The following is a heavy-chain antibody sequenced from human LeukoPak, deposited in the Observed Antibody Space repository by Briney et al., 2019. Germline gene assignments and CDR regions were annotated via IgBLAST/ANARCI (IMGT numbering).Heavy chain of an antibody. V-gene: IGHV1-69*04. Sequence: WASVKVSCKASGGTFSSYAISWVRQAPGQGLEWMGRIIPILGIANYAQKFQGRVTITADKSTSTAYMELSSLRSEDTAVYYCARARGVSNNRLDYWGQGTLVTVSS. CDR2: IIPILGIA. CDR3: ARARGVSNNRLDY. D-gene: IGHD1-14*01. J-gene: IGHJ4*02. CDR1: GGTFSSYA.